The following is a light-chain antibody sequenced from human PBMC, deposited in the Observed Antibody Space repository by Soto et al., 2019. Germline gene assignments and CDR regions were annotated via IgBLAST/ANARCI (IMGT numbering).Light chain of an antibody. CDR3: SSYAGSNIYV. CDR2: EVS. CDR1: SSDVGSYDH. V-gene: IGLV2-8*01. J-gene: IGLJ1*01. Sequence: QSVLTQPASVSGSPGQSITISCSGTSSDVGSYDHVAWYQQFPGKTPKLMIYEVSKRPSGVPDRFSGSKSGNTASLTVSGLQAEDEADYYCSSYAGSNIYVFGTGTKVTVL.